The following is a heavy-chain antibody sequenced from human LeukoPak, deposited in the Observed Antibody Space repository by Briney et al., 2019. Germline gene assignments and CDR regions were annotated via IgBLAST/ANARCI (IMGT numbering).Heavy chain of an antibody. D-gene: IGHD4-17*01. Sequence: SVKVSCKASGGTFSSYATSWVRQAPGQGLEWMGGIIPIFGTANYAQKFQGRVTITTDESTSTAYMELSSLRSEDTAVYYCARDRGHDYGDRGAFDIWGQGTMVTVSS. J-gene: IGHJ3*02. V-gene: IGHV1-69*05. CDR3: ARDRGHDYGDRGAFDI. CDR1: GGTFSSYA. CDR2: IIPIFGTA.